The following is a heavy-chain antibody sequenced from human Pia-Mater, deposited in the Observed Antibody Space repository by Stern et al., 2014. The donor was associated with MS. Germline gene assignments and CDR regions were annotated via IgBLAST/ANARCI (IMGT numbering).Heavy chain of an antibody. J-gene: IGHJ4*02. CDR1: GGSISGVNW. CDR2: IYYTGPT. Sequence: QVQLQESGPGLVKPSGTLSLTCTVSGGSISGVNWWTWVRQPPGKGLEWIGEIYYTGPTNYNPSLRSRVVMLVDKSKNQFSLDLRSVTAADTAVYYCARGGGTHSPTYDYWGQGTLVSVSS. CDR3: ARGGGTHSPTYDY. V-gene: IGHV4-4*02. D-gene: IGHD3-16*01.